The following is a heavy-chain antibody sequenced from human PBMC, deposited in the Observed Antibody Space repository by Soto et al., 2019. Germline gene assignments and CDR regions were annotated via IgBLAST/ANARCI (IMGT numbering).Heavy chain of an antibody. CDR3: ARVVPGAEAWFGP. J-gene: IGHJ5*02. Sequence: ASVKVSCKTSGYTFSNYCITWVRQAPGQPLEWLGWISLYSDGTNYAQKFQGRVSMTTDTSTTTAYMELRSLRSDDTAVYYCARVVPGAEAWFGPWGQGPLVTVSS. V-gene: IGHV1-18*01. CDR2: ISLYSDGT. CDR1: GYTFSNYC. D-gene: IGHD2-2*01.